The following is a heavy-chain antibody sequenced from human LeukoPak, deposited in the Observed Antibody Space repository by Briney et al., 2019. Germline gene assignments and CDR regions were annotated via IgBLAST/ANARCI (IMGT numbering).Heavy chain of an antibody. CDR1: GFTFSSNW. D-gene: IGHD2-8*01. CDR3: AKEGFCTNGVCFPES. V-gene: IGHV3-74*01. CDR2: INEDGSTT. J-gene: IGHJ4*02. Sequence: GGSLRLSCAASGFTFSSNWMHWVRQAPGKGLVWVSRINEDGSTTNYADSVKGRSTIFRDNAKNSLYLQMNSLRAEDTALYFCAKEGFCTNGVCFPESWGQGTLVTVSS.